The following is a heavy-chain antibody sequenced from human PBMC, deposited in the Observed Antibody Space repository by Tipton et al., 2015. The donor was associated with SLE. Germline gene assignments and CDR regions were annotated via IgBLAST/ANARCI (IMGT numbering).Heavy chain of an antibody. Sequence: TLSLTCAVSGYSISSGYYWGWIRQPPGKGLEWIGSIYHSGSTYYNPSLKSRVTISVDTSKNQFSLKLSSVTAADTAVYYCARVPRTSGWTYYFDYWGQGTLVTVSS. CDR1: GYSISSGYY. CDR2: IYHSGST. CDR3: ARVPRTSGWTYYFDY. J-gene: IGHJ4*02. D-gene: IGHD6-19*01. V-gene: IGHV4-38-2*01.